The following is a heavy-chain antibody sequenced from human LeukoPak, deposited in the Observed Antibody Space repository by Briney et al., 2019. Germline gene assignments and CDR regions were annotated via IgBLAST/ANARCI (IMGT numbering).Heavy chain of an antibody. CDR1: GFTFSSYG. Sequence: GGSLRLSCAASGFTFSSYGMHWVRQAPGKGLEWVAVISYDGSNINYAESVKGRFTISRDNAKNSLYLQMNSLRAEDMALYYCAKSKYLGGSYDYWGQGTLVTVSS. D-gene: IGHD3-10*01. V-gene: IGHV3-30*18. CDR2: ISYDGSNI. CDR3: AKSKYLGGSYDY. J-gene: IGHJ4*02.